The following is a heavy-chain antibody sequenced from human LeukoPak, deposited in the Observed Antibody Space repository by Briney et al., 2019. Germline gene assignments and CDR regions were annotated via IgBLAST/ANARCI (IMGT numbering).Heavy chain of an antibody. Sequence: GGSLRLSCAASGFTFSSYSMNWVRQAPGKGLEWVSSISSSSSYIYYADSVKGRFTISRDNAKNSLYLQMNSLRAEDTAVYYCARDRYYYDSSGYHTPSLFDYWGQGTLVTVSS. D-gene: IGHD3-22*01. CDR2: ISSSSSYI. CDR3: ARDRYYYDSSGYHTPSLFDY. CDR1: GFTFSSYS. V-gene: IGHV3-21*01. J-gene: IGHJ4*02.